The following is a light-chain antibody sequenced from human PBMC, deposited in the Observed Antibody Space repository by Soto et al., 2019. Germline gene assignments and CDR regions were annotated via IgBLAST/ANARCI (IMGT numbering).Light chain of an antibody. CDR2: GAS. J-gene: IGKJ1*01. Sequence: EIVLTQSPGTLSLSPGERATLSCRASQSVSSTYLAWYQQKPGQAPRVLIYGASSRATGIPDRFSGSGSGTDFTLTIRRLEPADFAVYYCQQCDTSPWAFGQGTKVEIK. CDR1: QSVSSTY. V-gene: IGKV3-20*01. CDR3: QQCDTSPWA.